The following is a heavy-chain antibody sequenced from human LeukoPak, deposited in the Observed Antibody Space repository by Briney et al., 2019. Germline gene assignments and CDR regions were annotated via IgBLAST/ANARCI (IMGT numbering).Heavy chain of an antibody. CDR1: GFTFSGYS. J-gene: IGHJ4*02. D-gene: IGHD7-27*01. Sequence: PGGSLRLSCAASGFTFSGYSMHWVRQAPGKGLEWVSSISSSSSYIYYADSVKGRFTISRDNSKNTLYLQMNSLRAEDTAVYYCASETGAATFDYWGQGTLVTVSS. CDR2: ISSSSSYI. CDR3: ASETGAATFDY. V-gene: IGHV3-21*01.